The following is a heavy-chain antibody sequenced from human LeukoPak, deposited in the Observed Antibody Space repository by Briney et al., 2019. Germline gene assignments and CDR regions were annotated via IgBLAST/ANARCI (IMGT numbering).Heavy chain of an antibody. D-gene: IGHD3-10*01. J-gene: IGHJ6*03. CDR2: IYTSGST. V-gene: IGHV4-4*07. Sequence: PSETLSLTCTVSGGSISSYYWSWIRQPAGKGLEWIGRIYTSGSTNYNPSLKSRVTMSVDTSKNQFSLKLSSVTAADTVVYYCARGVITMVRGVIGYYYYYMDVWGKGTTVTVSS. CDR3: ARGVITMVRGVIGYYYYYMDV. CDR1: GGSISSYY.